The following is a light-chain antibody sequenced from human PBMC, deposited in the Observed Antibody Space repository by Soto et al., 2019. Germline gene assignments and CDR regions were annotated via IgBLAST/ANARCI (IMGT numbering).Light chain of an antibody. CDR1: TSYIGTNT. CDR3: ATWDDSLNVV. Sequence: QSVLTQSPSASGTPGQPVSISCSGTTSYIGTNTVSWYQHLPGTAPKLLIYSNDQRPSAVPGRFSGSKSGTSASLAISGLLSEDEADYYCATWDDSLNVVFGGGTKLTVL. CDR2: SND. V-gene: IGLV1-44*01. J-gene: IGLJ2*01.